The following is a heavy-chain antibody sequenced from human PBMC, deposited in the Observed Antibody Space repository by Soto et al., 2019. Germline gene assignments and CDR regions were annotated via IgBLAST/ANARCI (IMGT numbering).Heavy chain of an antibody. CDR2: IYYSGST. Sequence: QVQLQESGPGLVKPSQTLSLTCTVSGGSISSGDYYWSWIRQPPGKGLEWIGYIYYSGSTYYNPSLKSRVTISVDTSKNQSSLKLSSVTAADTAVYYCAREALAYYYDSSGFDYWGQGTLVTVSS. CDR3: AREALAYYYDSSGFDY. D-gene: IGHD3-22*01. CDR1: GGSISSGDYY. J-gene: IGHJ4*02. V-gene: IGHV4-30-4*01.